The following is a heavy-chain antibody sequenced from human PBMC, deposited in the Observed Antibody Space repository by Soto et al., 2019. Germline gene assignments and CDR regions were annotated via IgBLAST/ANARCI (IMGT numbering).Heavy chain of an antibody. CDR2: MSFDGNHQ. Sequence: QVHLVDSGGGVVQPGGSLRLSCAASGFTINRNDMYWVRQAPGKGLEWVAVMSFDGNHQHYADSVKGRFTISRDNSKNTLSLEMNSLRRDDTAVYYCASCERFPRVGVDYYALDVWGQGTTVIVSS. CDR1: GFTINRND. CDR3: ASCERFPRVGVDYYALDV. D-gene: IGHD3-3*01. V-gene: IGHV3-30*03. J-gene: IGHJ6*02.